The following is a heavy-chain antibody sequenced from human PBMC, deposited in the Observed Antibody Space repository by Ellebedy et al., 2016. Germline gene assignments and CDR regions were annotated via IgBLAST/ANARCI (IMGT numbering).Heavy chain of an antibody. CDR3: RQGHYADY. V-gene: IGHV3-23*01. J-gene: IGHJ4*02. CDR1: GLTFSNFF. Sequence: GESLKISCAVSGLTFSNFFMSWVRQAPGKGLEWVATISGNGDKRDLADSVQGRFTISRDNFRNTLHLQMNNLRGEDTAVYYCRQGHYADYWGQGTLVTVSS. CDR2: ISGNGDKR. D-gene: IGHD2-2*01.